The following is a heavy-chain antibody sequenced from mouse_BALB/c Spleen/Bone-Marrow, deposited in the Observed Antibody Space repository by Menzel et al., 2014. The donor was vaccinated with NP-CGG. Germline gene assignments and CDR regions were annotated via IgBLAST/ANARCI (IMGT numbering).Heavy chain of an antibody. V-gene: IGHV5-12-1*01. Sequence: EVKVVESGGGLVKPGGSLKLSCTASGFAFSSYDMSWVRQTPEKRLEWVAYISSGGGSTYYPDTVKGQFTISRDNAKNTLYLQMSSLRSEDTAMYYCAREVLRDYFDYWGQGTTLTVSS. CDR3: AREVLRDYFDY. CDR2: ISSGGGST. CDR1: GFAFSSYD. J-gene: IGHJ2*01. D-gene: IGHD1-1*01.